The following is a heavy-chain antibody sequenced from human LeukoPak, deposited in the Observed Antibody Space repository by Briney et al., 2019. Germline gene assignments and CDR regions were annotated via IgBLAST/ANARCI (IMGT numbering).Heavy chain of an antibody. D-gene: IGHD6-19*01. CDR2: ISSSSSYI. J-gene: IGHJ2*01. V-gene: IGHV3-21*01. CDR1: GFTFSSYS. Sequence: GGSLRLSCAASGFTFSSYSMNWVRQVPGKGLEWVSSISSSSSYIYYADSVKGRFTISRDNAKNSLYLQMNSLRAEDTAVYYCARPAVAGSYWYFDLWGRGTLVTVSS. CDR3: ARPAVAGSYWYFDL.